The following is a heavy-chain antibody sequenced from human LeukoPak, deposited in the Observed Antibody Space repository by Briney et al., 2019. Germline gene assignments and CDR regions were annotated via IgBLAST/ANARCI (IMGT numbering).Heavy chain of an antibody. CDR2: IYYSGTT. V-gene: IGHV4-59*12. Sequence: SETLSLTCTVSGGSISSYYWSWIRQPPGKGLEWIGYIYYSGTTNYNPSLKSRVTISVDTSKNQFSLKLSSVTAADTAVYYCAREPYSNYVYNWFDPWGQGTLVTVSS. J-gene: IGHJ5*02. D-gene: IGHD4-11*01. CDR1: GGSISSYY. CDR3: AREPYSNYVYNWFDP.